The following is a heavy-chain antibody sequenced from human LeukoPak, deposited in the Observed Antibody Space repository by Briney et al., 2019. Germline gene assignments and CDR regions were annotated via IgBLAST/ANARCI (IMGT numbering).Heavy chain of an antibody. CDR3: ARVHAAGISFYFDY. Sequence: GGSLRLSCAASGFTFDDYGMSWVRQAPGKGLEWVSGINWNGGSTGYADSVKGRFTISRDNAKNSLYLQMKSLRAEDTALCYCARVHAAGISFYFDYWGQGTLVTVSS. J-gene: IGHJ4*02. CDR1: GFTFDDYG. CDR2: INWNGGST. V-gene: IGHV3-20*04. D-gene: IGHD6-19*01.